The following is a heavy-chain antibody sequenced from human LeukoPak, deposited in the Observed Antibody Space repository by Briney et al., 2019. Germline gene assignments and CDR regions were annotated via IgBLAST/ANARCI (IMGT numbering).Heavy chain of an antibody. CDR3: AKAYSSSYYNWFDT. D-gene: IGHD6-13*01. Sequence: GGSLRLSCAASGFTFSTSWMHWVRQDPEKGLVWVSRINSDGSSPSYADSVRGRFTISRDNAKSTLYLQMNSLRVEDTAVYDCAKAYSSSYYNWFDTWGQGTLVTVSS. J-gene: IGHJ5*02. CDR2: INSDGSSP. V-gene: IGHV3-74*01. CDR1: GFTFSTSW.